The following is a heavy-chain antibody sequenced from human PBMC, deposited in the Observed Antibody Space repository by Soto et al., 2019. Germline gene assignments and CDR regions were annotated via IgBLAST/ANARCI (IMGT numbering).Heavy chain of an antibody. CDR2: IYYSGST. Sequence: QVQLQESGPGLVKPSQTLSLTCTVSGCSISSGGYYWSWLRQHPGKVLEWIGYIYYSGSTYYNPSLKSRGTIAVDTSKNQFSLKLSSVTAADTAVYYCASGSKRLGYCSSTSCFAVNYYYYYMDVWGKGTTVTVSS. V-gene: IGHV4-31*03. D-gene: IGHD2-2*01. CDR3: ASGSKRLGYCSSTSCFAVNYYYYYMDV. CDR1: GCSISSGGYY. J-gene: IGHJ6*03.